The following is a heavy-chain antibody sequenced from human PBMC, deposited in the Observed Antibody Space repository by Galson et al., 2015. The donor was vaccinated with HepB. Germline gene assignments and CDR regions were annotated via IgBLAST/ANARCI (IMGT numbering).Heavy chain of an antibody. CDR3: AREWGYHGMDV. CDR2: IYYTGST. D-gene: IGHD1-26*01. J-gene: IGHJ6*02. Sequence: ETLSLTCSVSGGFIISYYWHWIRQPPGKGLEWIGYIYYTGSTNYNPSLKSRVTLSVDTSKSQFSLKMSSVTAADTAVYYCAREWGYHGMDVWGQGTTVTVSS. V-gene: IGHV4-59*01. CDR1: GGFIISYY.